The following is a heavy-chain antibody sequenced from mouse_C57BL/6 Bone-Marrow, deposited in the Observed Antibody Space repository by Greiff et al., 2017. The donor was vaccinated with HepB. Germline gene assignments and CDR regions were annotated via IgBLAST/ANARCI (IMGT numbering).Heavy chain of an antibody. V-gene: IGHV1-81*01. J-gene: IGHJ3*01. Sequence: QVHVKQSGAELARPGASVKLSCKASGYTFTSYGISWVKQRTGQGLEWIGEIYPRSGNTYYNEKFKGKATLTADKSSSTAYMELRSLTSEDSAVYFCARGGYGSSYVEGFAYWGQGTLVTVSA. CDR1: GYTFTSYG. CDR2: IYPRSGNT. CDR3: ARGGYGSSYVEGFAY. D-gene: IGHD1-1*01.